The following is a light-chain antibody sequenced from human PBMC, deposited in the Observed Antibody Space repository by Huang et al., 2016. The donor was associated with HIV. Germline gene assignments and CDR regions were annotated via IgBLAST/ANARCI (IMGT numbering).Light chain of an antibody. CDR1: ESLLHSRTYNY. V-gene: IGKV2-28*01. Sequence: DIVMTQSPPFLSVSPGEPASLSCTSSESLLHSRTYNYLDWYRQKPGQSPQLLIYLPANQGSGVPARCSGSGSGTNITVKISAVEPADAATYYCMQTRQIPRAFGQGTRVEVK. CDR3: MQTRQIPRA. J-gene: IGKJ1*01. CDR2: LPA.